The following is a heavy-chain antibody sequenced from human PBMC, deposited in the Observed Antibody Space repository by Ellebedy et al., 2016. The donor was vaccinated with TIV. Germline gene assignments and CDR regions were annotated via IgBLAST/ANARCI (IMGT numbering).Heavy chain of an antibody. CDR2: IWYDGSNK. CDR1: GFTFSSYG. J-gene: IGHJ4*02. V-gene: IGHV3-33*01. CDR3: AREACGGDCWYYDY. D-gene: IGHD2-21*01. Sequence: GGSLRLXXAASGFTFSSYGMHWVRQAPGKGLEWVAVIWYDGSNKYYADSVKGRFTISRDNSKNTLYLQMNSLRAEDTAVYYCAREACGGDCWYYDYWGQGTLVTVSS.